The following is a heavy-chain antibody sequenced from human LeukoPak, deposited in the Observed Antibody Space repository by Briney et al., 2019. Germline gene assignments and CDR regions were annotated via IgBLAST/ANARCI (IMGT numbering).Heavy chain of an antibody. Sequence: KSRGSLRLSCAASGFTFTSYSMNWVRQAPGKGLEWVSSISSSSNYIYYADSVKGRFTISRDNAKNSLYLQMNSLRAEDTAVYYCAREPGDSSGWSEWGQGTLVTVSS. CDR1: GFTFTSYS. D-gene: IGHD6-19*01. V-gene: IGHV3-21*01. J-gene: IGHJ4*02. CDR3: AREPGDSSGWSE. CDR2: ISSSSNYI.